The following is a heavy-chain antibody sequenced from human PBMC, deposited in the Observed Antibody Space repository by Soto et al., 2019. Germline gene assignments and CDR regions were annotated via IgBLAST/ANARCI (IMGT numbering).Heavy chain of an antibody. CDR3: ARHVYSSGWYMDPFDY. V-gene: IGHV3-23*01. CDR1: EFTFSNYA. D-gene: IGHD6-19*01. CDR2: ISDNGGTT. J-gene: IGHJ4*02. Sequence: GSLRLSCAASEFTFSNYAMSWVRQAPGKGLEWVSSISDNGGTTYYADSVRGRFTISRDNSKNTLYLQMNSLRAADTAVYYCARHVYSSGWYMDPFDYWGQGTLVTVSS.